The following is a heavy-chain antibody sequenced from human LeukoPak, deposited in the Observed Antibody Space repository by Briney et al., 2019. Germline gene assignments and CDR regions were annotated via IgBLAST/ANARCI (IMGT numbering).Heavy chain of an antibody. Sequence: GESLRLSCAASGFTFSRYSMNWVRQAPGKGLEWVSHISVGSGNNMYYADSVEGRFTISRDNAKNSLFLQMNSLRDEDTAIYYCARSREFDSWGQGTLVTVSS. J-gene: IGHJ4*02. CDR1: GFTFSRYS. CDR3: ARSREFDS. CDR2: ISVGSGNNM. V-gene: IGHV3-48*02.